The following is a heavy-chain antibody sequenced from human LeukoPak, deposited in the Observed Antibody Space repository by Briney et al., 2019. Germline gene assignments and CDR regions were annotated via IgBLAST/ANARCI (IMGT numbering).Heavy chain of an antibody. CDR3: AXLGITMIGGV. D-gene: IGHD3-10*02. Sequence: SXXASGFTFSSYEMNWVRQAPGKGLEWVSYISSSGSTIYYADSVKGRFTISRDNAKNSLYLQMNSLRAEDTAVYYCAXLGITMIGGVWGKGTTVTISS. J-gene: IGHJ6*04. CDR2: ISSSGSTI. CDR1: GFTFSSYE. V-gene: IGHV3-48*03.